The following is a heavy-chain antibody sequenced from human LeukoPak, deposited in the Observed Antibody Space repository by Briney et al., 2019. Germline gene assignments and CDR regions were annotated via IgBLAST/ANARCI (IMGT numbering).Heavy chain of an antibody. Sequence: HAGGSLRLSCAASGFTFSSYWMSWVRQAPGKGLEWVSAISGSGGSTYYADSVKGRFTISRDNSKNTLYLQMNSLRAEDTAVYYCAKTFSVAGDYYYGMDVWGQGTTVTVSS. D-gene: IGHD6-19*01. CDR3: AKTFSVAGDYYYGMDV. J-gene: IGHJ6*02. CDR1: GFTFSSYW. CDR2: ISGSGGST. V-gene: IGHV3-23*01.